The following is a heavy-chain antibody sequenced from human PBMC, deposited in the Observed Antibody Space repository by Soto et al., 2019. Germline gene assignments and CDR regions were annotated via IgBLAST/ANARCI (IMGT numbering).Heavy chain of an antibody. CDR1: GFTFSGSA. D-gene: IGHD2-2*01. CDR3: TRVKDIVVVPAARYYYYGMDV. Sequence: GGSLRLPCAASGFTFSGSAMHWVRQASGKGLEWVGRIRSKANSYATAYAASVKGRFTISRDDSKNTAYLQMNSLKTEDTAVYYCTRVKDIVVVPAARYYYYGMDVWGQGTTVTVSS. V-gene: IGHV3-73*01. J-gene: IGHJ6*02. CDR2: IRSKANSYAT.